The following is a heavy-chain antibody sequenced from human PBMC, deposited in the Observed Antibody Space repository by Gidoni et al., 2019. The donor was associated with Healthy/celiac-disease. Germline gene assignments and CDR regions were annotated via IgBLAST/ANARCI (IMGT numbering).Heavy chain of an antibody. V-gene: IGHV3-33*01. CDR3: ARVGRGGGYYYVHPFDY. Sequence: QVQLVESGGGVVQPGRSLRLPCAASGFPFSSYGMHWVRQAPGKGLEWVAVIWYDGSNKYYADSVKGRFTISRDNSKNTLDLQMNSLRAEDTAVYYCARVGRGGGYYYVHPFDYWGQGTLVTVSS. CDR2: IWYDGSNK. CDR1: GFPFSSYG. J-gene: IGHJ4*02. D-gene: IGHD3-22*01.